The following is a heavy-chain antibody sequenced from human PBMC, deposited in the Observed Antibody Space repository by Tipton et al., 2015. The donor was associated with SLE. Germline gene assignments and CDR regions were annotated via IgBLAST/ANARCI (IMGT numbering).Heavy chain of an antibody. V-gene: IGHV1-2*06. CDR2: INPNSGGT. CDR3: AREGFSSGWHY. J-gene: IGHJ4*02. D-gene: IGHD6-19*01. CDR1: GYTFTSYG. Sequence: QVQLVQSGAEVKKPGASVKVSCKASGYTFTSYGISWVRQAPGQGLEWMGHINPNSGGTKYAQKFQGRVTLTRDTSISTVYMELSSLKSDDTAVYYCAREGFSSGWHYWGQGTLVTVSS.